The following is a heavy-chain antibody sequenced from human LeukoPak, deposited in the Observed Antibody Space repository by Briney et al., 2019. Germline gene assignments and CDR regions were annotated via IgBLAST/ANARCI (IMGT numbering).Heavy chain of an antibody. J-gene: IGHJ6*04. Sequence: GESLKISCKGSGYSFTSYWIGWVRQMPGKGLEWMGIIYPGDSDTRYSPSSQGQVTISADKSISTAYLQWSSLKASDTAMYYCAVAAAGHYYGMDVWGKGTTVTVSS. CDR2: IYPGDSDT. D-gene: IGHD6-13*01. CDR1: GYSFTSYW. V-gene: IGHV5-51*01. CDR3: AVAAAGHYYGMDV.